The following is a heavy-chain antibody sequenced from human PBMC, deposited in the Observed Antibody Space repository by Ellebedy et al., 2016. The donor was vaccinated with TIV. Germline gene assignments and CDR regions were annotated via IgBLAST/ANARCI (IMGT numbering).Heavy chain of an antibody. CDR1: GFTLRDYA. CDR2: ISWNSDRI. CDR3: AKDIASYDHYGMDV. D-gene: IGHD2-8*01. V-gene: IGHV3-9*01. Sequence: SLKISCAASGFTLRDYAMHWVRQVPGKGLERVSGISWNSDRIGYAESVKGRFTISRDNAKNSLYLRMISLRAEDTAVYYCAKDIASYDHYGMDVWGLGTTVIVSS. J-gene: IGHJ6*02.